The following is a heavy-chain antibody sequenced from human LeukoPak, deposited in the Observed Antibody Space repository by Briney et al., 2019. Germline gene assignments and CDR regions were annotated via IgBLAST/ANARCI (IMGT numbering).Heavy chain of an antibody. Sequence: SETLSLTCTVSGGSISSYYWSWIRQPPGKGLEWIGSIYYSGSTYYNPSLKSRVTISADTSKNQFSLNLSSVTAADTAVYYCARRQTGGRVIALDLWGQGTLVSVSS. CDR1: GGSISSYY. CDR3: ARRQTGGRVIALDL. CDR2: IYYSGST. D-gene: IGHD2-21*01. V-gene: IGHV4-59*04. J-gene: IGHJ5*02.